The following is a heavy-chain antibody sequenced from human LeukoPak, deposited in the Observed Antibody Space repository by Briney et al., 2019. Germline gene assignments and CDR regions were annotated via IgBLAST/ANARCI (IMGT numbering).Heavy chain of an antibody. Sequence: SETLSLTCTVSGGSISSYYWSWIRQPPGKGLEWIGWVYHSGSTNYNPSLKSRVTISVDTSKNQFSLKLSSVTAADTAVYYCARGGSGYDSFYYYGMDVWGQGTTVTVSS. CDR1: GGSISSYY. D-gene: IGHD5-12*01. J-gene: IGHJ6*02. CDR2: VYHSGST. V-gene: IGHV4-59*01. CDR3: ARGGSGYDSFYYYGMDV.